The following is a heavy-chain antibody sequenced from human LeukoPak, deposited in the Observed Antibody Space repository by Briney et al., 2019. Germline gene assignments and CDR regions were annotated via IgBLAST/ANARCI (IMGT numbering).Heavy chain of an antibody. CDR1: GFTFSSYW. V-gene: IGHV3-30-3*01. CDR3: VLGHYGGLFDN. Sequence: PGGSLRLSCAASGFTFSSYWMHWVRQAPGKGLEWVAVISDDGSKKDYADYVKGRFTISRDNSKNTLYVQMNSLRDEDTAVYYCVLGHYGGLFDNWGQGTLVTVSS. J-gene: IGHJ4*02. D-gene: IGHD4-23*01. CDR2: ISDDGSKK.